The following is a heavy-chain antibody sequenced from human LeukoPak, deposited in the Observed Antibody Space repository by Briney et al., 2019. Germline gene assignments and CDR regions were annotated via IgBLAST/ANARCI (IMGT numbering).Heavy chain of an antibody. CDR3: ARDLPRGGSYYFDY. Sequence: GGSLRLSCAASGFTLSSYEMNWVRQAPGKGLEWVSYISSSGSTIYYADSVKGRFTISRDNAKNSLYLQMNSLRAEDTAVYYCARDLPRGGSYYFDYWGQGTLVTVSS. D-gene: IGHD3-16*01. CDR2: ISSSGSTI. V-gene: IGHV3-48*03. J-gene: IGHJ4*02. CDR1: GFTLSSYE.